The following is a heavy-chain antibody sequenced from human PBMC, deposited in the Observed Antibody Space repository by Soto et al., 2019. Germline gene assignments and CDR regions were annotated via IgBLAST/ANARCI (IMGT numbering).Heavy chain of an antibody. V-gene: IGHV3-33*01. CDR2: IWADGSND. D-gene: IGHD6-19*01. J-gene: IGHJ5*02. CDR1: GFAFSNYG. CDR3: SRIAVSGTWWFDP. Sequence: QVQLVESGGGVVQPGRSLRLSCVASGFAFSNYGMHWVRQAPGKGLEWVALIWADGSNDRYADSVKGRFTISKDNSKNTLYLQMKSLRVEDTAVYYCSRIAVSGTWWFDPWGQGTLVTVSS.